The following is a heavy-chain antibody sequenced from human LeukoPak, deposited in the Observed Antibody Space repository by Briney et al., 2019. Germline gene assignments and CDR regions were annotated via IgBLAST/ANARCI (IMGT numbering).Heavy chain of an antibody. J-gene: IGHJ3*02. V-gene: IGHV4-59*04. D-gene: IGHD2/OR15-2a*01. CDR2: IYYSGSP. Sequence: ETLSLTCSVSGGSISSYYWSWIRQPPGKGLEWIGNIYYSGSPYYNPSLKSRVTISIDTSKNPFSLRLYSVTAADTAVYYCATIVAGAFDIWGQGTMVTVSS. CDR1: GGSISSYY. CDR3: ATIVAGAFDI.